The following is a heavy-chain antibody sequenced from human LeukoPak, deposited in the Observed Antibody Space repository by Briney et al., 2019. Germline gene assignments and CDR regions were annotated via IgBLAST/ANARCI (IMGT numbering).Heavy chain of an antibody. CDR2: IKGDGSKT. J-gene: IGHJ4*02. D-gene: IGHD2-15*01. V-gene: IGHV3-7*02. Sequence: GGSLRLSCAASGFTFSTYWMTWVRQAPGKGLEWVANIKGDGSKTNYVDSVTGRFTISRDNARNSLYLQMNSLRAEDTAVYYCTYCGGGSCYGRFDYWGQGTLVSVAS. CDR1: GFTFSTYW. CDR3: TYCGGGSCYGRFDY.